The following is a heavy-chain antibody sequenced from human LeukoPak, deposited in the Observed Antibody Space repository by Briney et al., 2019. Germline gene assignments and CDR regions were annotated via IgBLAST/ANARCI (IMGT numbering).Heavy chain of an antibody. CDR3: AREQANYYDSSGCSANWFDP. D-gene: IGHD3-22*01. Sequence: ASVKVSCKASGYTFTSYDINWVRQATGQGLEWMGWMNPNSGNTGYAQKFQGRVTITRNTSISTAYMELSSLRSEDTAVYYCAREQANYYDSSGCSANWFDPWGQGTLVTVSS. V-gene: IGHV1-8*03. J-gene: IGHJ5*02. CDR2: MNPNSGNT. CDR1: GYTFTSYD.